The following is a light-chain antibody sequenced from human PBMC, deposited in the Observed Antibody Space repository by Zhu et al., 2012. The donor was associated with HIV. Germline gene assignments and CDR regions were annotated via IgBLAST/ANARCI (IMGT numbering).Light chain of an antibody. V-gene: IGKV3-15*01. CDR1: QSVRTD. CDR3: QQYNDWPPWT. J-gene: IGKJ1*01. Sequence: ETVMTQSPATLSVSPGERATLSCRASQSVRTDLAWYQQKPGQAPRLLIYGASARATGIPARFSGSGSGTEFTLTISSLQSEDFAVYYCQQYNDWPPWTF. CDR2: GAS.